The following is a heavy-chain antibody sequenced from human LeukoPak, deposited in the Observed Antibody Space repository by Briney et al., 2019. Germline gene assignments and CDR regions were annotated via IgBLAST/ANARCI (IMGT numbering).Heavy chain of an antibody. D-gene: IGHD3-22*01. J-gene: IGHJ4*02. CDR2: ISSSSSII. Sequence: GGSLRLSCAASGFTFSDYSVNWVRQAPGKGLEWVSYISSSSSIIYHADSVKGRFTISRDNAKNSLYLQMNNLRAEDTAVYYCAKDPDYYDSSGYGFDYWGQGTLVTVSS. CDR3: AKDPDYYDSSGYGFDY. CDR1: GFTFSDYS. V-gene: IGHV3-48*01.